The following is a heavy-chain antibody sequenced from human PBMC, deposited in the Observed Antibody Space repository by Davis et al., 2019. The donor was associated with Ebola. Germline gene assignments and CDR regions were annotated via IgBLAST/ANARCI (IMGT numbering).Heavy chain of an antibody. CDR3: ARDREDTSGYFGGAGRYYLDY. J-gene: IGHJ4*02. V-gene: IGHV1-3*01. CDR2: INAASGNT. CDR1: GYTFTSYA. Sequence: SETVSCLASGYTFTSYAMHWVRQAPGQSLEWMGWINAASGNTRYAQNFQDRVTITRDTPANTVYMELSGLTSEDTAVYYCARDREDTSGYFGGAGRYYLDYWGQGTRVTVSS. D-gene: IGHD3-22*01.